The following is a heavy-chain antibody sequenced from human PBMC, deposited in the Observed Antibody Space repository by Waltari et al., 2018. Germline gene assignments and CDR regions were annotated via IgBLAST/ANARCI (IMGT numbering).Heavy chain of an antibody. Sequence: EVQLVQSGAEVKKPGESLKISCTGSGYSFTSYWIGWVRQLPRTCLEGMGIIYPGDSDTRYSTAFQGQVTISADKSISTAYLQWSSLKASDTAMYYCARVGARVGLGSIDYWGQGTLVTVSS. CDR1: GYSFTSYW. V-gene: IGHV5-51*01. CDR2: IYPGDSDT. J-gene: IGHJ4*02. D-gene: IGHD1-26*01. CDR3: ARVGARVGLGSIDY.